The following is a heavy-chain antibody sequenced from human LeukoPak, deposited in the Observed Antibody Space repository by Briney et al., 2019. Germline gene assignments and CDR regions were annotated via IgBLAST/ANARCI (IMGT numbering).Heavy chain of an antibody. CDR2: ISSSSSTI. Sequence: GGSLRLSCAASGFTFSSYSMNWVRQAPGKGLEWVSYISSSSSTIYYADSVKGRFTISRDNAKNSLYLQMNSLRAEDTAVYYCAREGRFLEWLFSYYYMDVWGKGTTVTVSS. V-gene: IGHV3-48*01. J-gene: IGHJ6*03. D-gene: IGHD3-3*01. CDR1: GFTFSSYS. CDR3: AREGRFLEWLFSYYYMDV.